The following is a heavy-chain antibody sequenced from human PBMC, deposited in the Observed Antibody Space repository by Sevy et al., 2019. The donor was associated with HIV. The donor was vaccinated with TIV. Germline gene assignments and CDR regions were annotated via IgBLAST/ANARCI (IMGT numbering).Heavy chain of an antibody. CDR3: SKGGSGTGWFDP. CDR2: IRSKASGGTT. J-gene: IGHJ5*02. CDR1: GFNFGDYP. Sequence: GGSLRLSCRASGFNFGDYPMSWFRQAPGKGLAWVGFIRSKASGGTTQYAASVKGRFTISREDSESIAYLQMNSLKSEDTAVYYCSKGGSGTGWFDPWGQGTLVTVSS. V-gene: IGHV3-49*03. D-gene: IGHD3-10*01.